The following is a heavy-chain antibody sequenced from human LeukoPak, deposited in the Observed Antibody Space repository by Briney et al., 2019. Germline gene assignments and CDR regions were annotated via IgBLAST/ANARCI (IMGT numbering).Heavy chain of an antibody. J-gene: IGHJ4*02. V-gene: IGHV3-7*01. CDR2: IKQDGSEK. CDR3: AREAYSSSPNFDY. Sequence: GGSLRLSCAASGFTFSKNWMGWVRQAPGKGLEWVANIKQDGSEKYYVDSVKGRFTISRDNAKNSLYLQVNSLRAEDTAVYYCAREAYSSSPNFDYWGQGALVTVSS. CDR1: GFTFSKNW. D-gene: IGHD6-6*01.